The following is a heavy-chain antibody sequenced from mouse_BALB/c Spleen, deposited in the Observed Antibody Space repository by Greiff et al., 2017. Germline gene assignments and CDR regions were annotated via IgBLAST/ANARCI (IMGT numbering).Heavy chain of an antibody. Sequence: VQLHQSGAELMKPGASVKISCKATGYTFSSYGIEWVKQRPGHGLAWIGEILPGSGSTNYNEKFKGKATFTADTSSNTAYLQLSSLTSEDSAVYYCARLRRYYDYDPLFDYWGQGTTLTVSS. CDR1: GYTFSSYG. D-gene: IGHD2-4*01. V-gene: IGHV1-9*01. J-gene: IGHJ2*01. CDR3: ARLRRYYDYDPLFDY. CDR2: ILPGSGST.